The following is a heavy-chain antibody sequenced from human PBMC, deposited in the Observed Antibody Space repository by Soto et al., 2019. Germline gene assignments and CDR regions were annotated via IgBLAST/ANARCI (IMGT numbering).Heavy chain of an antibody. V-gene: IGHV4-59*01. CDR2: IYYSGST. Sequence: SETLSLTCTVSGGSISSYYWSWIRQPPGKGLEWIGYIYYSGSTNYNPSLKSRVTISVDTCKNQFSLKLSCVTAADTAVYYCARDSAPYDCSGYYLWSMYYYGMDVLGHGTTVTVSS. D-gene: IGHD3-22*01. J-gene: IGHJ6*02. CDR1: GGSISSYY. CDR3: ARDSAPYDCSGYYLWSMYYYGMDV.